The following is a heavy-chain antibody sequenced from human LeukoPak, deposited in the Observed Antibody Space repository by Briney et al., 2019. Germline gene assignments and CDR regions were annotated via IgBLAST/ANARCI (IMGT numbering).Heavy chain of an antibody. CDR2: ISGSGGST. Sequence: GGSLRLSCAASGFTFSSYAMSWVRQAPGKGLEWVSAISGSGGSTYYADSVKGRFTISRHNSKNTLYLQMNSLRAEDTAVYYCARGGRSSGWYGLLDYWGQGTLVTVSS. J-gene: IGHJ4*02. CDR3: ARGGRSSGWYGLLDY. CDR1: GFTFSSYA. D-gene: IGHD6-19*01. V-gene: IGHV3-23*01.